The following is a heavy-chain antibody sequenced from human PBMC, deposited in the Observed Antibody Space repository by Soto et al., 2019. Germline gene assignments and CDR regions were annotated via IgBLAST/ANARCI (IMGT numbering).Heavy chain of an antibody. CDR2: INHSGGT. Sequence: NPSETLSLTCAVYGGSFSGHYWSWIRQPPGKGLEWIGEINHSGGTSYNPSLKSRVTISVDTSKNQFSLKLSSVTAADTAVYYCARADPDIVVVPAAIPGWFDPWGQGTLVTVSS. J-gene: IGHJ5*02. CDR1: GGSFSGHY. V-gene: IGHV4-34*01. CDR3: ARADPDIVVVPAAIPGWFDP. D-gene: IGHD2-2*02.